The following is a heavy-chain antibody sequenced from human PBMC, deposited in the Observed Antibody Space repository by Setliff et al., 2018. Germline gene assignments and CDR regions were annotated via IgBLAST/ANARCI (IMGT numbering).Heavy chain of an antibody. J-gene: IGHJ4*02. CDR1: GGSVSDSTYY. CDR3: ATSGFCSAGSCYSFDD. V-gene: IGHV4-39*07. CDR2: IYYSGST. D-gene: IGHD2-15*01. Sequence: SETLSLTCTVSGGSVSDSTYYWGWVRQPPGKGLEWIGSIYYSGSTYYNPSLNSRVTLLIDTAKNQISLRLSSVTAADTAVYYCATSGFCSAGSCYSFDDWGQGALVTVSS.